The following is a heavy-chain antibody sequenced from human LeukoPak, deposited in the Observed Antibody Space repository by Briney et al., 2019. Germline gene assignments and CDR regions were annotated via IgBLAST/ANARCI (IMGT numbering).Heavy chain of an antibody. D-gene: IGHD6-6*01. CDR1: EFTFSNYW. CDR3: AKDMREHIAATGLGY. Sequence: GGSLRLSCAASEFTFSNYWLNWVRQAPGKGLEWVANIKPDGRDKYYVDSVKGRFTISRDNANNSLYLQMNSLRAEDTALYYCAKDMREHIAATGLGYWGQGTPVTVSS. J-gene: IGHJ4*02. V-gene: IGHV3-7*03. CDR2: IKPDGRDK.